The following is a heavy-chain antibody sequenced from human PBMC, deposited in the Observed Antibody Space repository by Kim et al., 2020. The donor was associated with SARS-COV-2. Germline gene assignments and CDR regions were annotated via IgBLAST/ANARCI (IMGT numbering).Heavy chain of an antibody. CDR2: DDGKR. D-gene: IGHD1-26*01. CDR3: ATGGAPLY. Sequence: DDGKRIYAQRFQGRITLTEDTSTDTAYMELSSLRSEDTALYYCATGGAPLYWGQGTLVTVSS. J-gene: IGHJ4*02. V-gene: IGHV1-24*01.